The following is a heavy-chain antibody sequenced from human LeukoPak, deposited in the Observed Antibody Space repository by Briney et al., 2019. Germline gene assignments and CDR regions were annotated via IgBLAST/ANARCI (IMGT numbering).Heavy chain of an antibody. CDR2: IYYNEDT. D-gene: IGHD2-15*01. CDR1: GVSIYSSTYY. J-gene: IGHJ3*01. CDR3: ARQVAAGNDGFDV. Sequence: PSETLSLTCSVSGVSIYSSTYYWAWIRQPPGKGLEFIGSIYYNEDTFHHPSLKSRLTISVDTSANLFSLRLTSVTAADTATYYCARQVAAGNDGFDVWGQGTVVTVSS. V-gene: IGHV4-39*01.